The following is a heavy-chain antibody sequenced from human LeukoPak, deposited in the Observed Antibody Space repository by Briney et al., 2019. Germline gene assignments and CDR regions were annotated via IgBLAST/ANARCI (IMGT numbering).Heavy chain of an antibody. Sequence: SEPLSLTCAASGDSFIGYFWTWLRQAPGKGLEWIGDINHSGCTNYIPSLQRRVSISVDTSKNQFSLNVTSVTGADTAVYYCARTSGFFDSSGFYQQNPYYFQYWGQGVLVTVSS. CDR1: GDSFIGYF. V-gene: IGHV4-34*01. CDR3: ARTSGFFDSSGFYQQNPYYFQY. CDR2: INHSGCT. D-gene: IGHD3-22*01. J-gene: IGHJ4*02.